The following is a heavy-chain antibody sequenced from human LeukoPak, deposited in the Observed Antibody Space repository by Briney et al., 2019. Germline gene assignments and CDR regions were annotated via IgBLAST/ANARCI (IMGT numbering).Heavy chain of an antibody. J-gene: IGHJ4*02. CDR1: GGSINGYY. D-gene: IGHD1-26*01. Sequence: PSETLSLTCTVSGGSINGYYWNWIRQSAGKRLEWIGRISVSGYTNYNPSLHSRLTMSVDTSKNQLSLRLSSVTAADTAVYYCARGEHTCDYWGQGTLVSVS. CDR2: ISVSGYT. V-gene: IGHV4-4*07. CDR3: ARGEHTCDY.